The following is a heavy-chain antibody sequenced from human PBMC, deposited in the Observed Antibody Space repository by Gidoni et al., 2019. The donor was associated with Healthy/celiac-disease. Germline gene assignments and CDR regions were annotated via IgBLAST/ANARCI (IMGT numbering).Heavy chain of an antibody. CDR3: ARDLLCGGDCYPGTYGMDV. CDR2: MSSSSSYI. CDR1: GFPFSSYS. J-gene: IGHJ6*02. D-gene: IGHD2-21*02. V-gene: IGHV3-21*01. Sequence: EVQLVESGGGLVKPGGSLRLSCAASGFPFSSYSLNWVRPAPGQGLEGVASMSSSSSYIYYADSVKGRFTISRDNAKNSLYLQMNSLRAEDTAVYYCARDLLCGGDCYPGTYGMDVWGQGTTVTVSS.